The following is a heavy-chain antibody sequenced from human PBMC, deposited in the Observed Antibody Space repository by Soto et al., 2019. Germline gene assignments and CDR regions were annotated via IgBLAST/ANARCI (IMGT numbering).Heavy chain of an antibody. Sequence: QLQLQESGSGLVKPSQTLSLTCAVSGGSISSGGYSWSWIRQPPGKGLEWIGYIYHSGSTYYNPSLKSRVSISEDRSKNTFSLKLSSVTAADTAVYYCARGSGYDPFDYWGQGTLVTVSS. CDR2: IYHSGST. CDR3: ARGSGYDPFDY. V-gene: IGHV4-30-2*01. CDR1: GGSISSGGYS. J-gene: IGHJ4*02. D-gene: IGHD5-12*01.